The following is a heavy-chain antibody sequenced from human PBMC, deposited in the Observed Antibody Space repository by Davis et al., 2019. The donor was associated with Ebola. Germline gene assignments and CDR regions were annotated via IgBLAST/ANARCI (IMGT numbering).Heavy chain of an antibody. CDR1: GYSFTVYW. J-gene: IGHJ6*02. V-gene: IGHV5-51*01. CDR2: IYPGDSDT. CDR3: ARGNFRMVARLDV. D-gene: IGHD4/OR15-4a*01. Sequence: GESLKISCKASGYSFTVYWIAWVRQMPGKGLEWMGIIYPGDSDTRYSPSFQGQVTISADKSISTAYLQWSSLKASDTAMYYCARGNFRMVARLDVWGQGTTVTVSS.